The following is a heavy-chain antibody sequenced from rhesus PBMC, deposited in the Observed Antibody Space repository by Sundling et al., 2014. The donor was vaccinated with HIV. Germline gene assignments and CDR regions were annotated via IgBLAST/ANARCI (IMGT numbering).Heavy chain of an antibody. V-gene: IGHV4-165*01. CDR3: LRDGEYCVGAVCYGDY. J-gene: IGHJ4*01. Sequence: QVQLQESGPGLVKPSETLSLTCAVSGGSISGYYWSWIRQPPGKGLEWIATVYSSGTKYLNPSLQSRVTLSLDTSKNEVSVRLTSVTAADTAVYYCLRDGEYCVGAVCYGDYWGQGVLVTVSS. CDR1: GGSISGYY. D-gene: IGHD2-21*01. CDR2: TVYSSGTK.